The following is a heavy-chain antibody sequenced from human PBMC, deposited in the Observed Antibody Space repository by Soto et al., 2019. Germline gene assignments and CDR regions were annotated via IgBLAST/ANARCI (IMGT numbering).Heavy chain of an antibody. CDR1: GYTFTSYG. V-gene: IGHV1-18*01. CDR2: ISAYNGNT. D-gene: IGHD3-3*01. CDR3: ARDLPITISYYYYGMDV. J-gene: IGHJ6*02. Sequence: ASVKVSCKASGYTFTSYGISWVRQAPGQGLEWMGWISAYNGNTNYAQKLQGRVTMTTDTSTSTAYMELSSLRSEDTAVYYCARDLPITISYYYYGMDVWGQGTTVTVSS.